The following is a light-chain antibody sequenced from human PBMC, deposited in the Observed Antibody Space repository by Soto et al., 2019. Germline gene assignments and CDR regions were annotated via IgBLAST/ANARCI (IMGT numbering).Light chain of an antibody. Sequence: EIVMTQSPATLSVSPGERNTRSCRASQSVSINLAWYQQKPGQAPRLLIYGASTRATGIPARFSGSGSGTEFTLTISGPQSEDFAVYYCQQYNDWPRTFGPGTKVDIK. V-gene: IGKV3-15*01. CDR2: GAS. CDR3: QQYNDWPRT. J-gene: IGKJ3*01. CDR1: QSVSIN.